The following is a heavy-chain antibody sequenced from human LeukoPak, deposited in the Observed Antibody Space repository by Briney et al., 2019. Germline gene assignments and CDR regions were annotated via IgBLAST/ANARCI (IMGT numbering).Heavy chain of an antibody. Sequence: ASVKASCKASGYTFTNYDINWVRQATGQGLEWMGWMNPNSGYTGYAQKFQGRFTMTRNTSISTAYMELSSLRSEDTAVYYCARGAVIPATMGYYGMDVWGQGTTVSVSS. CDR3: ARGAVIPATMGYYGMDV. J-gene: IGHJ6*02. V-gene: IGHV1-8*01. D-gene: IGHD2-2*01. CDR2: MNPNSGYT. CDR1: GYTFTNYD.